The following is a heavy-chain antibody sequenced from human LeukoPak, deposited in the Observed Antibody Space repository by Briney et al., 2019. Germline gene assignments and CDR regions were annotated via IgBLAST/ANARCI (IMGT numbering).Heavy chain of an antibody. CDR3: ASGRSDY. CDR1: GFTVSSNY. V-gene: IGHV3-21*01. Sequence: GGSLRLSCAASGFTVSSNYMSWVRQAPGKGLEWVSSISSSSSYIYYADSVKGRFTISRDNAKNSLYLQMNSLRAEDTAVYYCASGRSDYWGQGTLVTVSS. D-gene: IGHD1-26*01. CDR2: ISSSSSYI. J-gene: IGHJ4*02.